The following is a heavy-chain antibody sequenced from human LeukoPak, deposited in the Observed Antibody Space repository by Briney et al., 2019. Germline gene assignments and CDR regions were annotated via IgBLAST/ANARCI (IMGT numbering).Heavy chain of an antibody. D-gene: IGHD6-19*01. CDR1: GFTFSSYG. CDR2: ISYDGSNK. J-gene: IGHJ4*02. CDR3: AKTPSRIAVADTFDY. V-gene: IGHV3-30*18. Sequence: GGSLRLSCAASGFTFSSYGMHWVRQAPGKGLEWVAVISYDGSNKYYADSVKGRFTISRDNSKNTLYLQMNSLRAEDTAVYYCAKTPSRIAVADTFDYWGQGTLVTVSS.